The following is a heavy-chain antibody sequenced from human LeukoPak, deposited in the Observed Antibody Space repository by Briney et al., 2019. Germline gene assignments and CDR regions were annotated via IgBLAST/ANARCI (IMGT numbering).Heavy chain of an antibody. CDR3: AKGGAVSSKSITMVRGTRRYYYYMDV. D-gene: IGHD3-10*01. V-gene: IGHV1-18*01. CDR1: GYTFTSYG. CDR2: ISAYSRNT. J-gene: IGHJ6*03. Sequence: ASVKVSCKASGYTFTSYGISWVRQAPGQGLEWMGWISAYSRNTNYAQKLQGRVTMTTDTSTSTAYMELRSLRSDDTAVYYCAKGGAVSSKSITMVRGTRRYYYYMDVWGKGTTVTISS.